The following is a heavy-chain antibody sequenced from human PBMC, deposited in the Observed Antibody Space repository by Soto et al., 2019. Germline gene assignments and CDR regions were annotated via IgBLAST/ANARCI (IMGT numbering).Heavy chain of an antibody. V-gene: IGHV3-53*01. CDR2: IYSGGVT. CDR3: ARDPSTTGYYGLDV. Sequence: SLRLSCAASGFTVKNYQMNWVRQAPGKGLEWVSVIYSGGVTYYPDSVKGRFTTIRDTSKNTVYLQMNSLRADDTAMYYCARDPSTTGYYGLDVWGQGTTVTVFS. J-gene: IGHJ6*02. CDR1: GFTVKNYQ.